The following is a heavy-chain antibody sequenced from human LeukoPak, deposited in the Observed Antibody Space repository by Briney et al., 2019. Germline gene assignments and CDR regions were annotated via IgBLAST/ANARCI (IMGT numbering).Heavy chain of an antibody. J-gene: IGHJ4*02. CDR3: ARHNSAYSHFDY. CDR1: GASISSYY. CDR2: ISYSGST. V-gene: IGHV4-59*01. D-gene: IGHD5-12*01. Sequence: SETLSLTCNVSGASISSYYWSWIRQPPGKGLEWTGFISYSGSTNYNPSLRSRVTTSVDTSKNQVSLKLSSVTAADTTVYYCARHNSAYSHFDYWGQGTLVTVSS.